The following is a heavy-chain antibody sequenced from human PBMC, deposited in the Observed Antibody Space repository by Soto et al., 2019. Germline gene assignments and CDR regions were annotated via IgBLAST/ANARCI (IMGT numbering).Heavy chain of an antibody. J-gene: IGHJ5*01. CDR1: CDSVTSLSNY. V-gene: IGHV4-39*01. D-gene: IGHD2-21*01. Sequence: PSETLSLISTSSCDSVTSLSNYWGWIRQPPWTVLEWIANIYYDGSTFYNPSLKSRVAMSIDTSKNQFSLTMTSVTATDTAVYYCTTVVIPGTRHRDFASGGQGISVTVSS. CDR3: TTVVIPGTRHRDFAS. CDR2: IYYDGST.